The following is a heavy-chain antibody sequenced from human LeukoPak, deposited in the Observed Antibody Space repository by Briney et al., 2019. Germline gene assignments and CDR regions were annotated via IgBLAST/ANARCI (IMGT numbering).Heavy chain of an antibody. J-gene: IGHJ4*01. CDR3: AKVSGQLGDFDY. CDR1: GFTFSSYA. CDR2: ISGSGGST. D-gene: IGHD6-13*01. V-gene: IGHV3-23*01. Sequence: PGGSLRLSCAASGFTFSSYAMSWVRQAPGKGLEWVSAISGSGGSTYYADSVKGRFAISRDNSKNTLYLQMNSLRAEDTAVYYCAKVSGQLGDFDYWGHGTLVTVSS.